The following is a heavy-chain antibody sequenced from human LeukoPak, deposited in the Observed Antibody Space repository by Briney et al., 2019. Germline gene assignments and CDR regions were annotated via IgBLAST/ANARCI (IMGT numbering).Heavy chain of an antibody. J-gene: IGHJ5*02. D-gene: IGHD3-10*01. CDR3: ARDPGFVLLWFGELPWFDP. CDR1: GYTCTGYY. CDR2: INPNSGGT. Sequence: ASVKVSCKASGYTCTGYYMHWVRQAPGQGLEWMGWINPNSGGTNYAQKFQGRVTMTRDTSISTAYMELSRLRSDDTAVYYCARDPGFVLLWFGELPWFDPWGQGTLVTVSS. V-gene: IGHV1-2*02.